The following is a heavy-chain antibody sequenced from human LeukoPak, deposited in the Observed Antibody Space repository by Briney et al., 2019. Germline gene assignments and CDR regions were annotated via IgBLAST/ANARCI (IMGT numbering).Heavy chain of an antibody. J-gene: IGHJ5*02. CDR2: INHSGST. CDR1: GGSFSGYY. Sequence: SETLSLTCAVYGGSFSGYYWSWIRQPPGKGLEWIGEINHSGSTNYNPSLKSRVTISVDTSKNQFSLKLSSVTAADTAVYYCARGRGPFDPWGQGTLDTVSS. D-gene: IGHD3-10*01. CDR3: ARGRGPFDP. V-gene: IGHV4-34*01.